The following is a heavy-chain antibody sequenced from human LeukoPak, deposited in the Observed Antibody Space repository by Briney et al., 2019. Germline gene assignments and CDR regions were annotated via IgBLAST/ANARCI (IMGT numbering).Heavy chain of an antibody. D-gene: IGHD3-16*01. V-gene: IGHV4-39*01. J-gene: IGHJ4*02. Sequence: PSEPLTLTCTVSGGSITTSGHYWGWIRQPPGKGLEWIGSIDYRERTTYNPSLKSRVTISAGTSRNQFSLKLSSVIATDTAVYYCANYVSGTMRDYWGQGTLVTVSS. CDR3: ANYVSGTMRDY. CDR1: GGSITTSGHY. CDR2: IDYRERT.